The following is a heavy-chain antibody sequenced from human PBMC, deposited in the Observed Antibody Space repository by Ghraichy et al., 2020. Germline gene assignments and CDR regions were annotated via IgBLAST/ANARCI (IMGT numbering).Heavy chain of an antibody. CDR1: GGSISGNF. CDR3: ARDRCGGDCHSPGFDY. V-gene: IGHV4-4*07. J-gene: IGHJ4*02. Sequence: ETLSLTCSVSGGSISGNFWGWIRQPAGKGLEWVGRIHSGGSTDYNPSLNSRVTMSVDTSNNQFSLKLTSVTAADTAMYYCARDRCGGDCHSPGFDYWGQGTLVTVSS. CDR2: IHSGGST. D-gene: IGHD2-21*02.